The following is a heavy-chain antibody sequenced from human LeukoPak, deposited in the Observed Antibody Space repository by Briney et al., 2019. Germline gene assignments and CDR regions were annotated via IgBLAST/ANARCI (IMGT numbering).Heavy chain of an antibody. CDR1: GYSVGTAYY. Sequence: SETLSLTCAVSGYSVGTAYYWVWIRQPPGKGLEWLGTISHNGNAYYNPPLKGRLTMSVETAKNQFSLHLNSVTAADTAVYFCARDPNWDSWFDPWGQGALVTVSS. CDR3: ARDPNWDSWFDP. J-gene: IGHJ5*02. V-gene: IGHV4-38-2*02. D-gene: IGHD3-16*01. CDR2: ISHNGNA.